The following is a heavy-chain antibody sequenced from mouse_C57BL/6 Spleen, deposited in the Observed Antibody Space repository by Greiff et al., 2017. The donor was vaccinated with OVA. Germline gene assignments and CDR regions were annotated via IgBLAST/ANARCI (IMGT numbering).Heavy chain of an antibody. D-gene: IGHD2-4*01. J-gene: IGHJ4*01. CDR1: GYTFTDYY. V-gene: IGHV1-26*01. CDR3: ARSCVYYDSVDY. Sequence: EVQLQQSGPELVKPGASVKISCKASGYTFTDYYMNWVKQSHGKSLEWIGDINPNNGGTSYNQKFKGKATLTVDKSSSTAYMELRSLTSEDSSVSYCARSCVYYDSVDYWGQGTSVTVSS. CDR2: INPNNGGT.